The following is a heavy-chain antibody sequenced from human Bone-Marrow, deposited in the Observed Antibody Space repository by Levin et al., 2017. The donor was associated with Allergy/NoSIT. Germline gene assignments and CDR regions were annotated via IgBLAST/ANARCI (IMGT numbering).Heavy chain of an antibody. CDR3: AKDGYSSSWGY. CDR2: ISGSGGST. J-gene: IGHJ4*02. V-gene: IGHV3-23*01. CDR1: GFTFSRYA. D-gene: IGHD6-13*01. Sequence: TGGSLRLSCAASGFTFSRYAMSWVRQAPGKGLEWVSAISGSGGSTYYADSVKGRFTISRDNSKNTLYLQMNSLRAEDTAVYYCAKDGYSSSWGYWGQGTLVTVSS.